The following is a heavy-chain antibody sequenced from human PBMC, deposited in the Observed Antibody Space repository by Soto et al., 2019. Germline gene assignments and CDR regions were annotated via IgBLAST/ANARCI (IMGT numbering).Heavy chain of an antibody. D-gene: IGHD6-13*01. CDR2: ISGSGGST. J-gene: IGHJ4*02. V-gene: IGHV3-23*01. Sequence: PGGSLRLSCAASGFTFSRYAMSWVRQAPGKGLEWVSAISGSGGSTYYADSVKGRFTISRDNSKNTLYLQMNSLRAEDTALHYCAKGDTTWYDFDFWGQGTLVTVAS. CDR1: GFTFSRYA. CDR3: AKGDTTWYDFDF.